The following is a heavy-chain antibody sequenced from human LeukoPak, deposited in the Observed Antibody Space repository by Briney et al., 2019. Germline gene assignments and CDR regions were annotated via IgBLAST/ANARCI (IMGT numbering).Heavy chain of an antibody. Sequence: PGGSLRLSCAASGFAFSSYDMTWVRQVPGKGLEWVASISGTGGKTFYADSVEGRFSVSRDNSKNTLFLQMNSVRAEDTAVYYCAKDGRRGYFDFWGRGTLVTVSS. CDR1: GFAFSSYD. J-gene: IGHJ4*02. CDR2: ISGTGGKT. D-gene: IGHD1-26*01. V-gene: IGHV3-23*01. CDR3: AKDGRRGYFDF.